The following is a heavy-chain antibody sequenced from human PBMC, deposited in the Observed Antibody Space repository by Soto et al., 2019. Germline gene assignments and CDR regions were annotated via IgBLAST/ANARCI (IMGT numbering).Heavy chain of an antibody. V-gene: IGHV3-48*01. Sequence: PGGSLRLSCAASGFTFSSYSMNWVRQAPGKGLEWVSYISSSSSTIYYADSVKGRFTISRDNAKNSLYLQMNSLRAEDTAVYYCGRDFIAAAGAPRGGDYGGQGTLVPVSS. CDR3: GRDFIAAAGAPRGGDY. CDR1: GFTFSSYS. CDR2: ISSSSSTI. J-gene: IGHJ4*02. D-gene: IGHD6-13*01.